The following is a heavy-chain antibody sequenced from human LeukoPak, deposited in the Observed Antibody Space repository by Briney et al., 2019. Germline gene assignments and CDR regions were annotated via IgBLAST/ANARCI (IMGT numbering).Heavy chain of an antibody. Sequence: SETLSLTCTVSGGSISSDNYQWSWIRQPPGKGLEWIGYINYSGSTYYNPSLKSRVTISVDTSKNHFSLRLSSVTAADTAVYYCAREKRQWLDWFDPWGQGTLVTVSS. CDR2: INYSGST. D-gene: IGHD6-19*01. CDR3: AREKRQWLDWFDP. J-gene: IGHJ5*02. V-gene: IGHV4-30-4*01. CDR1: GGSISSDNYQ.